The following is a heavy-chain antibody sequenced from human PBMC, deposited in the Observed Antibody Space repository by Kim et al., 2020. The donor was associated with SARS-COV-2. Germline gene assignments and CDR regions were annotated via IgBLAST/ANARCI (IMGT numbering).Heavy chain of an antibody. J-gene: IGHJ4*02. V-gene: IGHV4-39*07. CDR2: IYYSGST. CDR3: ARERIKYQLLFFDY. CDR1: GGSISSSSYY. Sequence: SETLSLTCTVSGGSISSSSYYWGWIRQPPGKGLEWIGSIYYSGSTYYNPSLKSRVTISVDTSKNQFSLKLSSVTAADTAVYYCARERIKYQLLFFDYWGQGTLVTVSS. D-gene: IGHD2-2*01.